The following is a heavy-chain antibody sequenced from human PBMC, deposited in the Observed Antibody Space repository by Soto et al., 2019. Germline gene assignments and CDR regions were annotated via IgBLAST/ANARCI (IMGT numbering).Heavy chain of an antibody. J-gene: IGHJ3*02. V-gene: IGHV1-2*02. CDR3: ARGGGVGVAGSAAFDM. Sequence: QLHLVQSGAVVKKPGASVTVSCSASGYPVTAYYMHWVRQAPGRGLEWMGGINPATGAAKYTQTFPGRVNMARDTATSKVFMELRGPTSEDPAVFYWARGGGVGVAGSAAFDMWGQGTLVTVSS. CDR2: INPATGAA. D-gene: IGHD3-3*01. CDR1: GYPVTAYY.